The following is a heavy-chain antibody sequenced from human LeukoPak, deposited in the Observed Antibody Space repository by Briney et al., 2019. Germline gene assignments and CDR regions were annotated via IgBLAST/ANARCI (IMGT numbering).Heavy chain of an antibody. CDR2: NYYSGST. Sequence: SETLSLTCTVSGGSISTYYWSWIRQPPGKGLEWIGYNYYSGSTSYKPSLKSRVTISVDTSKNQFSLKLSSVTAADTAVYYCAREGYYDILTGYYKPPYMSPMDVWGKGTTVTISS. CDR3: AREGYYDILTGYYKPPYMSPMDV. CDR1: GGSISTYY. V-gene: IGHV4-59*01. J-gene: IGHJ6*03. D-gene: IGHD3-9*01.